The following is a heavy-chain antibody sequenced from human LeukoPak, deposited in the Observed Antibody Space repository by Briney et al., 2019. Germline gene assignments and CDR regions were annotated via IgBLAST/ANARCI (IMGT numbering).Heavy chain of an antibody. J-gene: IGHJ4*02. CDR2: IYSGGST. Sequence: GGSLRLSCAASGFTVISNYMSRVRQAPGKGLEWVSVIYSGGSTYYADSVKGRFTISRDNSKNTLYLQVNSLRAEDTAVYYCARVFVVVPAAINYFDYWGQGTLVTVSS. CDR1: GFTVISNY. D-gene: IGHD2-2*02. V-gene: IGHV3-53*01. CDR3: ARVFVVVPAAINYFDY.